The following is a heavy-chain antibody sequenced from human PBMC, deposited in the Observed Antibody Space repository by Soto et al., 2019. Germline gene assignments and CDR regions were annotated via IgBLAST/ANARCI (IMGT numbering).Heavy chain of an antibody. J-gene: IGHJ4*02. D-gene: IGHD4-17*01. Sequence: SETLSLTCTVSGGSISSGGYYWSWIRQHPGKGLEWIGYIYYSGSTYYNPSLKSRVTISVDTSKNQFPLKLSSVTAADTAVYYCARGSNDYGDYLFDYWGQGTLVTVSS. CDR2: IYYSGST. CDR1: GGSISSGGYY. CDR3: ARGSNDYGDYLFDY. V-gene: IGHV4-31*03.